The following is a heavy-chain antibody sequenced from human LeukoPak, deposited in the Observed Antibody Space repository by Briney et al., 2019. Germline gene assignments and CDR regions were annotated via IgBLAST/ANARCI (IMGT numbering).Heavy chain of an antibody. CDR3: ARGRELRLYYYYMDV. D-gene: IGHD1-26*01. CDR2: IYTSGST. CDR1: GGSISSGSYY. Sequence: PSETLSLTCTVSGGSISSGSYYWSWIRQPAGKGLEWIGRIYTSGSTNYNPSLKSRVTISVDTSKNQFSLKLSSVTAADMAVYYCARGRELRLYYYYMDVWGKGTTVTVSS. V-gene: IGHV4-61*02. J-gene: IGHJ6*03.